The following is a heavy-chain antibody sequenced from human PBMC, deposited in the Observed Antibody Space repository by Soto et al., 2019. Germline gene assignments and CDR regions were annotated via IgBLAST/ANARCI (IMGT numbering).Heavy chain of an antibody. CDR3: ATEPYNWKKGKTRGGFDY. Sequence: ASVKVSCKASGYTFTGYYRHWVRQAPGQGLEWMGWINPNSGGTNYAQKFQGRVTMTRDTSISTAYMELSRLRSDDTAVYYCATEPYNWKKGKTRGGFDYLGQRTLVTVCS. D-gene: IGHD1-20*01. CDR2: INPNSGGT. CDR1: GYTFTGYY. V-gene: IGHV1-2*02. J-gene: IGHJ4*02.